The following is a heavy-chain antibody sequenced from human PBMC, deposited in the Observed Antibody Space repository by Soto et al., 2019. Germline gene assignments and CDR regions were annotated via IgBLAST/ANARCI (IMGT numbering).Heavy chain of an antibody. J-gene: IGHJ4*02. V-gene: IGHV4-34*01. CDR1: GGSFSGYY. D-gene: IGHD6-19*01. Sequence: SETLSLTCAVYGGSFSGYYLSWIRQPPGKGMEWIGNINHSGSTYYNPSLESRFTISVDTSKNQFSLKLSSVTAADMAVYYCARWLGTYFDYWGQGTLVTVSS. CDR2: INHSGST. CDR3: ARWLGTYFDY.